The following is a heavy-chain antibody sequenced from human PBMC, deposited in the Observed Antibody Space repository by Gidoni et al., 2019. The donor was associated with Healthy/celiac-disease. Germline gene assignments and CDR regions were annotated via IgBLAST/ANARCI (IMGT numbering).Heavy chain of an antibody. Sequence: EVQLVESGGGLVKPGGSLRLSCAAPGFTFSSNSMNWVRQAPGKGLEWVSSISSSSSYIYYADSVKGRFTISRDNAKNSLYLQMNSLRAEDTAVYYCARDLLLREGSSGAFDIWGQGTMVTVSS. CDR3: ARDLLLREGSSGAFDI. CDR2: ISSSSSYI. CDR1: GFTFSSNS. V-gene: IGHV3-21*01. D-gene: IGHD6-19*01. J-gene: IGHJ3*02.